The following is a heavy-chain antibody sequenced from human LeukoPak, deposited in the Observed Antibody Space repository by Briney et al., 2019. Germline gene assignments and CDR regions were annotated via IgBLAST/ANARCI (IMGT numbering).Heavy chain of an antibody. Sequence: GGSLRLSCAASGFTFSSNSMNWVRQAPGKGLEWVSYISSTGGTIYYADSVKGRFTVSRDNAKNTLYLQMHSLRAEDTAVYYCARGWTAPPDYWGQGTLVTVSS. J-gene: IGHJ4*02. D-gene: IGHD3/OR15-3a*01. CDR1: GFTFSSNS. CDR2: ISSTGGTI. CDR3: ARGWTAPPDY. V-gene: IGHV3-48*04.